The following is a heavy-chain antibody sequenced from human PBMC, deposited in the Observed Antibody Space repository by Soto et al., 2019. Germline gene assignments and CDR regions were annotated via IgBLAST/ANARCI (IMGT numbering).Heavy chain of an antibody. CDR1: GLSFSTYS. CDR3: ARMDQLPNNDYSFFYLDV. J-gene: IGHJ6*03. D-gene: IGHD2-2*01. CDR2: ISSSGMSI. Sequence: GGSLRLSCAASGLSFSTYSMNWVRQAPGKGLEWVAYISSSGMSIYYADSVKGRFTISRDNARDSLYLQMNSLRDEDTAIYFWARMDQLPNNDYSFFYLDVWGKRTTVTVSS. V-gene: IGHV3-48*02.